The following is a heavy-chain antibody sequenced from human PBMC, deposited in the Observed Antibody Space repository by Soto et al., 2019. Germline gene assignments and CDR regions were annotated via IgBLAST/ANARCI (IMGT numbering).Heavy chain of an antibody. D-gene: IGHD2-15*01. CDR1: GGSIDSTNW. Sequence: QVHLRESGPGLVKPSETLSLTCAVSGGSIDSTNWWSWVRQAPGKGLEWIGEIHHSGSTNYNPSLKSRVTISVDRSKNHFSLNLSSVTAADTAVYYCAKKVAITTTAKPRGQFDYWGQGTLVTVSS. CDR3: AKKVAITTTAKPRGQFDY. J-gene: IGHJ4*02. V-gene: IGHV4-4*02. CDR2: IHHSGST.